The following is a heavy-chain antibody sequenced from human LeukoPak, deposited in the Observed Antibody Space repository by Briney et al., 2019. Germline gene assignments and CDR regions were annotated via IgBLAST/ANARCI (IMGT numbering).Heavy chain of an antibody. J-gene: IGHJ4*02. V-gene: IGHV3-7*01. CDR2: INQDGSVK. D-gene: IGHD3-3*01. CDR1: GFAFSTYW. Sequence: PGGSLRVSCAASGFAFSTYWMDWVRQARGKGLEWVGNINQDGSVKHYVDSVRGRFTISRDNARNSVYLQMSALRVEDTAVYYCTRDFVFWGQGSLVTASS. CDR3: TRDFVF.